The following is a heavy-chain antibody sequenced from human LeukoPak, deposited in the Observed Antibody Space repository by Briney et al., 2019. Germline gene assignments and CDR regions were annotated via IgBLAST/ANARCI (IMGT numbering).Heavy chain of an antibody. J-gene: IGHJ3*02. CDR1: GFTFSSYS. CDR2: ISSSSSTI. V-gene: IGHV3-48*01. D-gene: IGHD2-2*01. CDR3: ARDIVVVPAAIPWDAFDI. Sequence: PGGSLRLSCAASGFTFSSYSMNWVRQAPGKGLEWVSYISSSSSTIYYADSVKGRFTISRDNAKNSLYLQMNSLRAEDTAVYYCARDIVVVPAAIPWDAFDIWGQGTMVTVSS.